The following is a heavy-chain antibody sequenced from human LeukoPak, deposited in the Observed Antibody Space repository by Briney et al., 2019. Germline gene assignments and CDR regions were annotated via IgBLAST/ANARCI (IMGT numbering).Heavy chain of an antibody. D-gene: IGHD3-22*01. CDR1: GGSISSYY. V-gene: IGHV4-59*08. CDR2: IYHSGST. CDR3: ARHDYYDSSGSDIFDY. J-gene: IGHJ4*02. Sequence: SETLSLTCTVSGGSISSYYWSWIRQPPGKGLEWIGSIYHSGSTYYNPSLKSRVTISVDTSKNQFSLKLSSVTAADTAVYYCARHDYYDSSGSDIFDYWGQGTLVTVSS.